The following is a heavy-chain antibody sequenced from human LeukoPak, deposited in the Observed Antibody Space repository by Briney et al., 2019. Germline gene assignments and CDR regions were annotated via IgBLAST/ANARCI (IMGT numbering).Heavy chain of an antibody. Sequence: SETLSLTCTVSTDSISSYYWRWIRQPPGKGLEWIGYIHYSGSTNYNPSLKSRVTISVDTSKKQFSLKLTAVTAADTAVYYCARGAYSYGSGVDYWGQGTLVTVSS. V-gene: IGHV4-59*01. D-gene: IGHD3-10*01. J-gene: IGHJ4*02. CDR3: ARGAYSYGSGVDY. CDR2: IHYSGST. CDR1: TDSISSYY.